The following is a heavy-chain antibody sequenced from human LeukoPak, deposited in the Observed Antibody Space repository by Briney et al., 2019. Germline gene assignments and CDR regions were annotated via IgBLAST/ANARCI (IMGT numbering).Heavy chain of an antibody. J-gene: IGHJ5*02. CDR3: ARGSLWFGEPWFDP. CDR1: GASMTFTHYY. D-gene: IGHD3-10*01. CDR2: INYYGST. V-gene: IGHV4-39*07. Sequence: PSATLSLTCTVSGASMTFTHYYWVWVRQPPGKGLEWIGTINYYGSTYYNPSLKSRVTISVDTSKNQFSLKLSSVTAADTAVYYCARGSLWFGEPWFDPWGQGTLVTVSS.